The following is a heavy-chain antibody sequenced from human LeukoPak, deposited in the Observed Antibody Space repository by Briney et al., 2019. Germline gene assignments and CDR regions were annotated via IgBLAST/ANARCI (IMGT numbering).Heavy chain of an antibody. D-gene: IGHD5-12*01. CDR3: ARDPPNHPGGYSGYPPFDY. Sequence: GASVKVSCKASGYTFTSYYMHWVRQAPGQGLEWMGIINPSGGSTSYAQKFQGRVTMTRDTSTSTVYMELSSLRSEDTAVYYCARDPPNHPGGYSGYPPFDYWGQGTLVTASS. CDR2: INPSGGST. CDR1: GYTFTSYY. J-gene: IGHJ4*02. V-gene: IGHV1-46*01.